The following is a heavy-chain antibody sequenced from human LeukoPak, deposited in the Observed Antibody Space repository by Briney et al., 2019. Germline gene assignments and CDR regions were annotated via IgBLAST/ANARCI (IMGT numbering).Heavy chain of an antibody. CDR2: ICAYKGNT. D-gene: IGHD5-18*01. CDR1: VYTFTSYG. J-gene: IGHJ6*02. Sequence: AAVKVSCMASVYTFTSYGISGVRQAPGQGGEWMGWICAYKGNTNYAQKLQGRVTLSTDTFTSTAYMCVRSPRSDDTAGYFCAREHPFWIKLPSTVYYGVDVCGQGTTVTVSS. CDR3: AREHPFWIKLPSTVYYGVDV. V-gene: IGHV1-18*01.